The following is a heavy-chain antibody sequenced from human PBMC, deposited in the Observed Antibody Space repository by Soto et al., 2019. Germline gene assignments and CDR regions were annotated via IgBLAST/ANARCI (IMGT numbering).Heavy chain of an antibody. CDR2: IHFSGST. V-gene: IGHV4-31*03. D-gene: IGHD1-1*01. CDR3: ARFGVDINNSDGLDV. CDR1: GGSIRSGGHF. J-gene: IGHJ6*02. Sequence: QVQLQESGPGLVEPSETLSLTCTVSGGSIRSGGHFWNWIRQHPEKGLEWIGYIHFSGSTNLNPSFDSRFRVSVDTSKNQFALTLSAVTAADTSIDNCARFGVDINNSDGLDVWGHGTTVTV.